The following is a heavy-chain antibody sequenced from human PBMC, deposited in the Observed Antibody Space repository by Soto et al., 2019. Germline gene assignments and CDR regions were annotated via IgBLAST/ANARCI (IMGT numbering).Heavy chain of an antibody. J-gene: IGHJ4*02. Sequence: PSETLSLTCAVSGGSISGGGYSWSWIRQPPGKGLEWIGYIYHSGSTYYNPSLKSRVTISVDRSKNQFSLKLSSVTAADTAVYYCASRGDFWSGYYFDYWGQGTLVTVSS. CDR1: GGSISGGGYS. D-gene: IGHD3-3*01. CDR3: ASRGDFWSGYYFDY. V-gene: IGHV4-30-2*01. CDR2: IYHSGST.